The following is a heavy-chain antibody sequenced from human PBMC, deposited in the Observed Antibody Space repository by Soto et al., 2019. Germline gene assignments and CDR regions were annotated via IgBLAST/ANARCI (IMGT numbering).Heavy chain of an antibody. D-gene: IGHD6-19*01. CDR2: ISSTSSYT. V-gene: IGHV3-11*06. J-gene: IGHJ4*02. Sequence: LSLTCTVSGGSISSSSYYWGWIRQTQEKGLEWVSSISSTSSYTHYSDSVKGRFTISRDNANNSLFLQMNSLRAEDTATYYCARDLALAGNYWGQGVLVTVSS. CDR3: ARDLALAGNY. CDR1: GGSISSSS.